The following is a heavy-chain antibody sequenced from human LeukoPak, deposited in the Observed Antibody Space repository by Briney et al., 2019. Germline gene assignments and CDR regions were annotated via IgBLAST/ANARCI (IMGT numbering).Heavy chain of an antibody. CDR1: GGSVSSGSYY. V-gene: IGHV4-61*01. CDR2: IYYSGST. J-gene: IGHJ4*02. Sequence: PSETLSLTCTVSGGSVSSGSYYWSWIRQPPGKGLEWIGYIYYSGSTNYNPSLKSRVTISVDTSRNQFSLKLSSVTAADTAVYYCARSFGSGSYSFDYWGQGTLVTVSS. CDR3: ARSFGSGSYSFDY. D-gene: IGHD3-10*01.